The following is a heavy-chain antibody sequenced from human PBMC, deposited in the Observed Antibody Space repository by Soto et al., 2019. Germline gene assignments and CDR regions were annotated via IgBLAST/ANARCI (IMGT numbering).Heavy chain of an antibody. CDR2: IIPIFGTA. D-gene: IGHD6-6*01. V-gene: IGHV1-69*01. Sequence: QVQLAQSGAEVKKPGSSVKVSCKASGGTFSSYAISWVRQAPGQGLEWMGGIIPIFGTANYAQKFQGRVTITADESTSTAYMELSSLRSEDTAVYYCARRDRSSSGHYYYGMDVWGQGTTVTVSS. J-gene: IGHJ6*02. CDR3: ARRDRSSSGHYYYGMDV. CDR1: GGTFSSYA.